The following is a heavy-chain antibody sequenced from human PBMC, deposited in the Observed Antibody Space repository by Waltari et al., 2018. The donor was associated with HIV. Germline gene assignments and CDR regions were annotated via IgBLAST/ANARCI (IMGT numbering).Heavy chain of an antibody. D-gene: IGHD3-16*01. J-gene: IGHJ6*02. CDR2: MNPNSGNT. V-gene: IGHV1-8*01. CDR1: GYTFTSYD. Sequence: QVQLVQSGAEVKKPGASVKVSCKASGYTFTSYDINWVRQATGQGLEWMGWMNPNSGNTGYAQKFQGRVTMTRNTSISTAYMELSSLRSEDTAVYYCARGPLYVWGRPYYYYYYGMDVWGQGTTVTVSS. CDR3: ARGPLYVWGRPYYYYYYGMDV.